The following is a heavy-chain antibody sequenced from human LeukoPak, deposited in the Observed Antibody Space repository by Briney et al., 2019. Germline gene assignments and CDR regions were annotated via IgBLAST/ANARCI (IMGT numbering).Heavy chain of an antibody. V-gene: IGHV3-7*01. CDR3: ARSFSPAAINH. D-gene: IGHD2-2*02. CDR2: IKQDGSEK. CDR1: GFTFSSYW. J-gene: IGHJ5*02. Sequence: GGSLRLSCAASGFTFSSYWMSWVRQAPGKGLEWVANIKQDGSEKYYVDSVKGRFTISRDNAKNSLYLQKNSLRAEDTAVYYCARSFSPAAINHWGQGTLVTVSS.